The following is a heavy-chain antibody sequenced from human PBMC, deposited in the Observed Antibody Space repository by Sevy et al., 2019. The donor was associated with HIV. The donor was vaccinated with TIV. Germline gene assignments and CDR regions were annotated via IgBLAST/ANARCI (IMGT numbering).Heavy chain of an antibody. CDR3: ARDRYYDASGYYYYYYGMDV. D-gene: IGHD3-22*01. CDR1: GFTVSGNY. CDR2: IDSGGST. J-gene: IGHJ6*02. V-gene: IGHV3-66*01. Sequence: GGSLRLSCEASGFTVSGNYMAWVRLAPGKGLEWVSLIDSGGSTYYADSVKGRFTISRDNAKNTLYLIMNPRRAEDPAVYFCARDRYYDASGYYYYYYGMDVWGQGTTVTVSS.